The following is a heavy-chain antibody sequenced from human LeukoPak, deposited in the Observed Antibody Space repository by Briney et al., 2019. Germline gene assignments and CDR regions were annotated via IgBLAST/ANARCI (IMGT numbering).Heavy chain of an antibody. CDR3: AIRTSRGGSGSSYFDS. V-gene: IGHV1-8*01. D-gene: IGHD3-10*01. J-gene: IGHJ4*02. Sequence: ASVKVSCKASGYTFSSYDFDWVPQAAGQGPEWMGSINPNSGNTAYAQNFQGRVIMTRNTSISTAYMELSSLRFEDTAVFYCAIRTSRGGSGSSYFDSWGQGTLVTVSS. CDR2: INPNSGNT. CDR1: GYTFSSYD.